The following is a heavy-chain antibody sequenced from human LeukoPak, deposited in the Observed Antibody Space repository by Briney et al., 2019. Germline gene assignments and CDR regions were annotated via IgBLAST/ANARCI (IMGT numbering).Heavy chain of an antibody. J-gene: IGHJ4*02. Sequence: ASETLSLTCTVSGGSISSYYWSWIRQPPGKGLEWIGYIYYSGSTNYNPSLKSRVTISVDTSKNQFSLKLSSVTAADTAVYYCARTAAGLSDYWGQGTLVTVSS. CDR3: ARTAAGLSDY. V-gene: IGHV4-59*01. D-gene: IGHD6-13*01. CDR2: IYYSGST. CDR1: GGSISSYY.